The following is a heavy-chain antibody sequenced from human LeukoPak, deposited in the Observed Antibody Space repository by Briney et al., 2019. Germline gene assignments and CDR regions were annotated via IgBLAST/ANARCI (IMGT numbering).Heavy chain of an antibody. CDR2: IYHSGST. CDR1: GGSISSSNW. Sequence: SGTLSLTCAVSGGSISSSNWWSWVRQPPGKGLEWIGEIYHSGSTNYNPSLKSRVTISVDKSKNQFSLKLSSVTAADTAVYYCARVRVVTAIANYYYYMDVWGKGTTVTVSS. CDR3: ARVRVVTAIANYYYYMDV. V-gene: IGHV4-4*02. J-gene: IGHJ6*03. D-gene: IGHD2-21*02.